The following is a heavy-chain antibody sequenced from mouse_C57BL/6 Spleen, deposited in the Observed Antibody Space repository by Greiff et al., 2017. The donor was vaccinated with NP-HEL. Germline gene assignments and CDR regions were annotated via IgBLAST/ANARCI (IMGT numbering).Heavy chain of an antibody. Sequence: EVMLVESGGGLVKPGGSLKLSCAASGFTFSDYGMHWVRQAPEKGLEWVAYISSGSSTIYYADTVKGRFTISRDNAKNTLFLQMTSLRSEDTAMYYCAREGLTAYYFDYWGQGTTLTVSS. V-gene: IGHV5-17*01. D-gene: IGHD4-1*01. CDR1: GFTFSDYG. CDR2: ISSGSSTI. J-gene: IGHJ2*01. CDR3: AREGLTAYYFDY.